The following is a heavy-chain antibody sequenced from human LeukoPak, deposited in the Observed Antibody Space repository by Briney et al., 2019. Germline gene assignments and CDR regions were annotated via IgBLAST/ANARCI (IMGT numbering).Heavy chain of an antibody. Sequence: GGSLRLSCAASGFTFSSYAMSWVRQAPGKGLEWVSAISGSGGSTYYADSVKGRFTISRDNSKNTLYLQMNSLRAEDTAVYYCAKDAGDAVVVAATGWFDPWGQGTLVTVSS. CDR2: ISGSGGST. V-gene: IGHV3-23*01. CDR3: AKDAGDAVVVAATGWFDP. D-gene: IGHD2-15*01. J-gene: IGHJ5*02. CDR1: GFTFSSYA.